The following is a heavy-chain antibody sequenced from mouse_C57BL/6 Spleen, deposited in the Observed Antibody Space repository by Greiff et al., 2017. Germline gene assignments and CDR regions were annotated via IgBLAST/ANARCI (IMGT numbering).Heavy chain of an antibody. J-gene: IGHJ1*03. CDR2: IRSKSNNYAT. CDR3: VRHPKDDWYFDV. CDR1: GFSFNTYA. Sequence: EVKLMESGGGLVQPKGSLKLSCAASGFSFNTYAMNWVRQAPGKGLEWVARIRSKSNNYATYYADSVKDRFTISRDDSESMLYLQMNNVKTEDTAMYYCVRHPKDDWYFDVWGTGTTVTVSS. V-gene: IGHV10-1*01.